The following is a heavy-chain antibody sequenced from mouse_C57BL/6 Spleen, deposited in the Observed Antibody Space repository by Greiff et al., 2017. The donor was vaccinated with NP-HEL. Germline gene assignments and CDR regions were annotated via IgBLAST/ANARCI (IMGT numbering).Heavy chain of an antibody. V-gene: IGHV1-50*01. CDR2: IDPSDSYT. CDR3: ARRSWFAY. CDR1: GYTFTSYW. Sequence: QVQLQQPGAELVKPGASVKLSCKASGYTFTSYWMQWVKQRPGQGLAWIGEIDPSDSYTNYNQKFKGKATLTVDTSSSTADMQLSSLTSEDSAVYYCARRSWFAYWGQGTLVTVSA. J-gene: IGHJ3*01.